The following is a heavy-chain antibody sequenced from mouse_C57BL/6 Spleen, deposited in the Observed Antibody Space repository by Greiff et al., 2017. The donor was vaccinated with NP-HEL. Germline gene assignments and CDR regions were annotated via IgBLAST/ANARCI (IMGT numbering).Heavy chain of an antibody. V-gene: IGHV1-55*01. CDR2: LYPGSVST. D-gene: IGHD1-1*01. Sequence: VQLQQPGAELVKPGASVKMSCKASGYTFTSYWITWVKQRPGQGLEWIGDLYPGSVSTNYIAKFTSNAPLTVDTSSITAYRQLSSLTSEDSAVYYGARRGYYYGSSYVGYFDVWGTGTTVTVSS. CDR3: ARRGYYYGSSYVGYFDV. J-gene: IGHJ1*03. CDR1: GYTFTSYW.